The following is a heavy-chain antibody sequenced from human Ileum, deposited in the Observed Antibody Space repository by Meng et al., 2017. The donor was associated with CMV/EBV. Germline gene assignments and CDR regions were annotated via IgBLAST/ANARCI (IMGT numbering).Heavy chain of an antibody. CDR3: ARASSWPDAFDI. V-gene: IGHV3-48*03. CDR1: GFTFSSYA. Sequence: GESLKISCAASGFTFSSYAMHWVRQAPGKGLEWVSYISSSGSTIYYADSVKGRFTISRDNAKNSLYLQMNSLRAEDTAVYYGARASSWPDAFDIWGQGTMVTVSS. CDR2: ISSSGSTI. J-gene: IGHJ3*02. D-gene: IGHD6-13*01.